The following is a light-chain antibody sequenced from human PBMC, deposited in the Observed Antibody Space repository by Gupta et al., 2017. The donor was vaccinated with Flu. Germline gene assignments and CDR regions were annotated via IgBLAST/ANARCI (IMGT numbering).Light chain of an antibody. CDR1: QSISSY. CDR3: QQRVSWPRA. CDR2: DAS. Sequence: GERATLSCRASQSISSYLAWYQQKPGQAPRLLIYDASNRAAGIPARFSGSGSGTDSTLTISSLEPEDFAVYYCQQRVSWPRAFGGGTKVEIK. J-gene: IGKJ4*01. V-gene: IGKV3-11*01.